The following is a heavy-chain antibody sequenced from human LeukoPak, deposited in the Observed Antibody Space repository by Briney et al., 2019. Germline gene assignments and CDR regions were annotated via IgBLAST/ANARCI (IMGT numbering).Heavy chain of an antibody. CDR2: INQDGTEK. V-gene: IGHV3-7*01. CDR1: GFSFNTYW. Sequence: GGSLRLSCVASGFSFNTYWMSWVRQAPGEGLEWVANINQDGTEKYYVDSVKGRLIISRDYGKNSLYLQMNSLRVEDTAVYYCAKLAKFFYGSETFYFFEHWGQGTPVTASS. CDR3: AKLAKFFYGSETFYFFEH. J-gene: IGHJ4*02. D-gene: IGHD3-10*01.